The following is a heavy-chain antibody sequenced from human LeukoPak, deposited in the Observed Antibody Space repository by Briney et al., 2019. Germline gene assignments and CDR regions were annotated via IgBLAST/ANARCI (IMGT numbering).Heavy chain of an antibody. D-gene: IGHD3-22*01. CDR3: ARVSSRRLPPTYSYDRRNYFDY. V-gene: IGHV4-34*01. CDR1: GGSFSGYY. Sequence: PSETLSLTCAVYGGSFSGYYWSWIRQPPGKGLEWIGEINHSGSTNYNPSLKSRVTISVDTSKNQISLKLRSVTAADTAIYYCARVSSRRLPPTYSYDRRNYFDYWGQGTLVTVSS. CDR2: INHSGST. J-gene: IGHJ4*02.